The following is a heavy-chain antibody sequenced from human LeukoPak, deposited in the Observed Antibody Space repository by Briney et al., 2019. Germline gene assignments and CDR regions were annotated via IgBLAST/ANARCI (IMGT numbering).Heavy chain of an antibody. CDR2: VAYSGST. J-gene: IGHJ5*02. V-gene: IGHV4-59*01. CDR1: GGSTNSYY. Sequence: SETLSLTCTVSGGSTNSYYWSWIRQSPGKGLEWIGYVAYSGSTNYNPSHKSRVTISLDTSKNQFSLKLSSVTAADTAVYYCARAVSGYYFNAWGPGTLVTVSS. D-gene: IGHD5-12*01. CDR3: ARAVSGYYFNA.